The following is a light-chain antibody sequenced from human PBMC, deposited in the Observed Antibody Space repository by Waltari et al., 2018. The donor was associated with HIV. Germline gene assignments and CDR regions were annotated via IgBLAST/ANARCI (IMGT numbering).Light chain of an antibody. J-gene: IGLJ2*01. Sequence: SYVLTQAPSVSVAPRQTATISCGNIGRHSVLWYRQKPGRAPLLVVLDDVDRSSGIPARFSGARSGERATLTIRGVEAGDEADYYCQVWDRSYKEAVFGGGT. CDR3: QVWDRSYKEAV. V-gene: IGLV3-21*02. CDR1: NIGRHS. CDR2: DDV.